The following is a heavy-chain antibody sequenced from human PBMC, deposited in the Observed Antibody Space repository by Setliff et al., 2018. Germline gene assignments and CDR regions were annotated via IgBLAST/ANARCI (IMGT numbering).Heavy chain of an antibody. CDR3: ARDRLGNSGWFDFDF. D-gene: IGHD6-19*01. CDR2: IKFDDRPT. CDR1: GFTFNSYP. V-gene: IGHV3-30*01. Sequence: QPGGSLRLSCAASGFTFNSYPLHWVRQTPGKGLEWVATIKFDDRPTYYADSVKGRFTISRDNSRNTLYLQMNSLGPEDTAVYYCARDRLGNSGWFDFDFWGQGTLVTVSS. J-gene: IGHJ4*02.